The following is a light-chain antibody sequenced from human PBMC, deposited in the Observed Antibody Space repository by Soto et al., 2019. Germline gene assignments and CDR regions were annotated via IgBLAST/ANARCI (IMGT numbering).Light chain of an antibody. CDR1: QSISSY. J-gene: IGKJ5*01. V-gene: IGKV1-39*01. CDR3: QQRSYWPPIT. Sequence: DIQMTQSPSSLSASVGDRVTITCRASQSISSYLNWYQQKPGKAPKLLIYAASSLQSGVPSRFSGSGSGTDFTLTISSLEPEDFAVYYCQQRSYWPPITFGQGTRLEIK. CDR2: AAS.